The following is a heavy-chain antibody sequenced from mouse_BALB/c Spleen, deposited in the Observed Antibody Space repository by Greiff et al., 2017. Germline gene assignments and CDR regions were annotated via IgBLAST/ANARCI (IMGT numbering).Heavy chain of an antibody. CDR2: ISDGGSYT. CDR3: ARADGYYEG. V-gene: IGHV5-4*02. Sequence: DVQLVESGGGLVKPGGSLKLSCAASGFTFSDYYMYWVRQTPEKRLEWVATISDGGSYTYYPDSVKGRFTISRDNAKNNLYLQMSSLKSEDTAMYYCARADGYYEGWGQGTLVTVSA. CDR1: GFTFSDYY. D-gene: IGHD2-3*01. J-gene: IGHJ3*01.